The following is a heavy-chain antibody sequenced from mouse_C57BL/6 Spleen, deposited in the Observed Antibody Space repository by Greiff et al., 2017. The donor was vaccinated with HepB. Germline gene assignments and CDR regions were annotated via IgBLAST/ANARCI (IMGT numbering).Heavy chain of an antibody. CDR3: ARHGRGSYYAMDY. CDR2: ISGGGGNT. CDR1: GFTFSSYT. J-gene: IGHJ4*01. V-gene: IGHV5-9*01. D-gene: IGHD3-2*02. Sequence: EVKVVESGGGLVKPGGSLKLSCAASGFTFSSYTMSWVRQTPEKRLEWVATISGGGGNTYYPDSVKGRFTISRDNAKNTLYLEMISLRSEDTALYYCARHGRGSYYAMDYWGQGTSVTVSS.